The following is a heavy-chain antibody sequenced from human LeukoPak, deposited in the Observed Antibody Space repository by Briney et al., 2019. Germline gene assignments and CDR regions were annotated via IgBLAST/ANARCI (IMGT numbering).Heavy chain of an antibody. CDR3: ARTLDAFDI. V-gene: IGHV4-39*07. J-gene: IGHJ3*02. Sequence: SETLSLTCTVSGGSISSSSYYWGWIRQPPGKGLEWIGSIYYSGSTYYNPSLKSRVTISVDTSKNQFSLKLSSATAADTAVYYCARTLDAFDIWGQGTMVTVSS. CDR2: IYYSGST. CDR1: GGSISSSSYY.